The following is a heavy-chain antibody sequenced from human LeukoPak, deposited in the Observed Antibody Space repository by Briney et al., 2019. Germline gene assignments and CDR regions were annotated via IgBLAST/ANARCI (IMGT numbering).Heavy chain of an antibody. V-gene: IGHV5-51*01. CDR1: GYSFTSYW. Sequence: GESLQISCKGSGYSFTSYWIGWVRQLPGKGLEWMGIIYPGDSDTRYSPSFQGQVTISADKSISTAYLQWSSLKASGTAMYYCARHSGGGAAPDYYMDVWGKGTTVTISS. CDR3: ARHSGGGAAPDYYMDV. D-gene: IGHD2-15*01. CDR2: IYPGDSDT. J-gene: IGHJ6*03.